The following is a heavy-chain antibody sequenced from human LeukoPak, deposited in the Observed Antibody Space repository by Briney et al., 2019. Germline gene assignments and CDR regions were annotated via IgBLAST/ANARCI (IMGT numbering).Heavy chain of an antibody. CDR2: IYTSGST. D-gene: IGHD2-2*02. Sequence: PSETLSLTCTVSGGSISSGSYYWSWIRQPAGKGLEWIGRIYTSGSTNYNPSLKSRVTISVDTSKNQFSLKLSSVTAADTAVYYCAREAFCSGTSCYSRLDYWGQGTLVTVSS. CDR1: GGSISSGSYY. V-gene: IGHV4-61*02. J-gene: IGHJ4*02. CDR3: AREAFCSGTSCYSRLDY.